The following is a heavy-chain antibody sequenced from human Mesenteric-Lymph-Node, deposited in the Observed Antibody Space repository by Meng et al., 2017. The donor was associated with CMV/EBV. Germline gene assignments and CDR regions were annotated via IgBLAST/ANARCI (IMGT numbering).Heavy chain of an antibody. Sequence: GGSLRLSCPASGFTFSNYWMSWVHRAPGKGLEWVANIKHDGSEKYYVDSVKGRFTISRDNAKNSLYLQMSSLSAEDTGVYYCARVWFGELLSYYFDYWGQGTLVTVSS. D-gene: IGHD3-10*01. CDR2: IKHDGSEK. V-gene: IGHV3-7*01. J-gene: IGHJ4*02. CDR1: GFTFSNYW. CDR3: ARVWFGELLSYYFDY.